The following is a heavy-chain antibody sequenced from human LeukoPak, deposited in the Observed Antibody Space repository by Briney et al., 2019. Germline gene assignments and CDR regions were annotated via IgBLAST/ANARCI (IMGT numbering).Heavy chain of an antibody. CDR2: ISWNSGSI. CDR3: AKVRYGYYFDY. Sequence: GGSLRLSCAASGFTFDDYAMHWVRQAPGKGLEWVSGISWNSGSIGYADSVKGRVTISRDNAKNSLYLQMNSLRAEDAALYYCAKVRYGYYFDYWGQGTLVTVSS. CDR1: GFTFDDYA. J-gene: IGHJ4*02. V-gene: IGHV3-9*01. D-gene: IGHD4-17*01.